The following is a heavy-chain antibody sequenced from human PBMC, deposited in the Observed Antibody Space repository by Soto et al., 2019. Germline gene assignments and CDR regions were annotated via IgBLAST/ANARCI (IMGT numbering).Heavy chain of an antibody. CDR1: GGTFSSYA. Sequence: QVQLVQSGAEVKKPGSSVKVSCNASGGTFSSYAISWVRQAPGQGLEWMGGIIPIFGTANYAQKFQGRVTITADESTSTAYMELSCLTSEDTAVYYCARDLTQLATYYYYGMDVWGQGTTVTVSS. D-gene: IGHD6-13*01. V-gene: IGHV1-69*01. CDR2: IIPIFGTA. CDR3: ARDLTQLATYYYYGMDV. J-gene: IGHJ6*02.